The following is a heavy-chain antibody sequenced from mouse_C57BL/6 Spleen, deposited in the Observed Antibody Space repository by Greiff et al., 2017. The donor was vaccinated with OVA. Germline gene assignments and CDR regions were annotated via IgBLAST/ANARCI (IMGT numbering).Heavy chain of an antibody. D-gene: IGHD2-4*01. CDR2: IHPSDSDT. V-gene: IGHV1-74*01. CDR1: GYTFTSYW. CDR3: AMEEENDCDDGVVYALDC. Sequence: VQLQQPGAELVKPGASVKVSCKASGYTFTSYWMHWVKQRPGQGLEWIGRIHPSDSDTNYNQKFKGKATLTVDKSSSTAYMQLSSLTSEDSAVYYCAMEEENDCDDGVVYALDCWGQGTSVTVSS. J-gene: IGHJ4*01.